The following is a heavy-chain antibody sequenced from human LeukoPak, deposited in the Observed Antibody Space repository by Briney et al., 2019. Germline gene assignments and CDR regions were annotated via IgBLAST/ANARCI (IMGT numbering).Heavy chain of an antibody. V-gene: IGHV4-34*01. CDR2: INHSGST. D-gene: IGHD1-26*01. CDR3: ARADSGSYYPY. J-gene: IGHJ4*02. Sequence: SETLSLTCAVYGGSFSGYYWSWIRQPPGKGLEWIGEINHSGSTNYNPSLKSRVTISVDTSKNQFSLKLSSVTAADTAVYYCARADSGSYYPYWGQGTLVTVSS. CDR1: GGSFSGYY.